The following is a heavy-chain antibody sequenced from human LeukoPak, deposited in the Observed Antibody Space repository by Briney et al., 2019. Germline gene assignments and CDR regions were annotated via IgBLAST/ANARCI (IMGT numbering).Heavy chain of an antibody. CDR3: ARDFYYGSGSLDY. D-gene: IGHD3-10*01. CDR2: IESDGRST. Sequence: GGSLRLSCAASGFTFTSYWMHWVRQAPGKGLVWVSSIESDGRSTGYADSVKGRFTISRDNAKNTLFLQMNSLRAEDTAVYYYARDFYYGSGSLDYWGQGTLVTVSS. V-gene: IGHV3-74*01. J-gene: IGHJ4*02. CDR1: GFTFTSYW.